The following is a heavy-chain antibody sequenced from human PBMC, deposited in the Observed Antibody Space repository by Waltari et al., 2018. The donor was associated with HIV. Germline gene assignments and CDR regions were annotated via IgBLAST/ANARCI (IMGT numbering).Heavy chain of an antibody. Sequence: QVQLQESGPGLVKPSQTLSLTCTVSGGSISSGGYNWSWIRQPPGKGLEWIGYIYYSGGTYYNPSLKSRVTISLDTSKNQFSLKLSSVTAADTAVYYCARDGGLSSTEGGVDPWGQGTLVTVSS. CDR3: ARDGGLSSTEGGVDP. V-gene: IGHV4-31*03. J-gene: IGHJ5*02. D-gene: IGHD2-2*01. CDR2: IYYSGGT. CDR1: GGSISSGGYN.